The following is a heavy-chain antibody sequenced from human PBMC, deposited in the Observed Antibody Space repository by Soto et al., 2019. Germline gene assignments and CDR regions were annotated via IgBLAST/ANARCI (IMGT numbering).Heavy chain of an antibody. D-gene: IGHD6-19*01. Sequence: QVKLVASGGGVVQPGRSLRLSCAASGFTFSNYAMHWVRQAPGEGLEWVAIIWYDGSNKYYADSVEGRFTISRDNSKNTLYLQRNSLRAEDTAVYYCARGGNNGWSLYYWGQGTLVTVSS. V-gene: IGHV3-33*01. CDR3: ARGGNNGWSLYY. J-gene: IGHJ4*02. CDR1: GFTFSNYA. CDR2: IWYDGSNK.